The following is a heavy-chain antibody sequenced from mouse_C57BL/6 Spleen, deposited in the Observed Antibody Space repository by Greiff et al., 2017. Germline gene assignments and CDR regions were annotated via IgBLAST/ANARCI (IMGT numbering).Heavy chain of an antibody. D-gene: IGHD1-1*01. CDR2: IHPNSGST. Sequence: VQLQQSGAELVKPGASVKLSCKASGYTFTSYWMHWVKQRPGQGLEWIGMIHPNSGSTNYNEKFKSKATLTVDKSSSTAYMQLSSLTSEDSAVYYCARHYGSSPDWYFDVWGTGTTVTVSS. J-gene: IGHJ1*03. CDR3: ARHYGSSPDWYFDV. CDR1: GYTFTSYW. V-gene: IGHV1-64*01.